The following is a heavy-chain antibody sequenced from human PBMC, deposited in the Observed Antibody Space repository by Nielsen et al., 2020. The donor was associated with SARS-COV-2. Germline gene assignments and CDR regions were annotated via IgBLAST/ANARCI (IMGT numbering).Heavy chain of an antibody. D-gene: IGHD3-10*01. J-gene: IGHJ5*02. CDR2: IYYSGST. V-gene: IGHV4-39*01. CDR3: ARLEGRAYGSGFEGGKLFDP. Sequence: WIRQPPGKGLEWIGSIYYSGSTYYNPSLKSRVTISVDTSKNQFSLKLSSVTAADTAVYYCARLEGRAYGSGFEGGKLFDPWGQGTLVTVSS.